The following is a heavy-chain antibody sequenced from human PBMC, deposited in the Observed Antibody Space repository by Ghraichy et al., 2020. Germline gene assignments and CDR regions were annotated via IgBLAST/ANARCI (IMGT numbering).Heavy chain of an antibody. CDR2: IYYSGST. V-gene: IGHV4-39*07. D-gene: IGHD1-26*01. J-gene: IGHJ4*02. Sequence: SETLSLTCTVSGGSISSSSYYWGWIRQPPGKGLEWIGSIYYSGSTYYNPSLKSRVTISVDTSKNQFSLKLSSVTAADTAVYYCARPGLIVGATWWDWGQGTLVTVSS. CDR3: ARPGLIVGATWWD. CDR1: GGSISSSSYY.